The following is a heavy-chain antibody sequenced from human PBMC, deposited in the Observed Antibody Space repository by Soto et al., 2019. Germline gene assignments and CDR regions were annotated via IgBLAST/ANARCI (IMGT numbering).Heavy chain of an antibody. CDR2: CFHRGTT. V-gene: IGHV4-38-2*01. CDR3: ARVDSPYYYNSSGYFTY. CDR1: GYSIINGYY. Sequence: PSETLSLTWAVSGYSIINGYYCRCIRQPPGKGPECIGNCFHRGTTYYNPSPKSRAVISVDTTKNEFSLRLDTVTAADTAVYYCARVDSPYYYNSSGYFTYWGQGIPVTVAS. J-gene: IGHJ4*02. D-gene: IGHD3-22*01.